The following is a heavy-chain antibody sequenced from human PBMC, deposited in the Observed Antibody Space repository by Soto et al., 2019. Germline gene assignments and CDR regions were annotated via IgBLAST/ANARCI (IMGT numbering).Heavy chain of an antibody. D-gene: IGHD2-21*01. Sequence: GGSLRLSCAASEFTFDTYWMTWVRQAPGRGLEWVANIKEDGSEKYYLDSVKGRFTISRDNAKKSLYLQMNSLRAEDTAIYYCARRGDDFDYWGQGTLVTVSS. V-gene: IGHV3-7*01. J-gene: IGHJ4*02. CDR2: IKEDGSEK. CDR3: ARRGDDFDY. CDR1: EFTFDTYW.